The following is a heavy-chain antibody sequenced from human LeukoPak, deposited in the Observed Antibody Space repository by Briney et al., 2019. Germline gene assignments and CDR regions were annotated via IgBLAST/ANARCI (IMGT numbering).Heavy chain of an antibody. CDR1: GYTFTGYY. V-gene: IGHV1-8*02. D-gene: IGHD4-23*01. CDR2: MNPNSGST. CDR3: ARGRTVVIRGGYYYYYMDV. J-gene: IGHJ6*03. Sequence: ASVKVSCKASGYTFTGYYMHWVRQAPGQGLEWMGWMNPNSGSTGYAQKFQGRVTMTRNTSISTAYMELSSLRSEDTAVYYCARGRTVVIRGGYYYYYMDVWGKGTTVTVSS.